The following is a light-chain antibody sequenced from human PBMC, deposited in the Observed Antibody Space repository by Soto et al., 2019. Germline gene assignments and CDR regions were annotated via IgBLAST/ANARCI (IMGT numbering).Light chain of an antibody. CDR1: TTDIGNYNY. V-gene: IGLV2-14*01. CDR2: EVS. CDR3: LSNPPSRTYV. Sequence: SALTQPASVSGSLGQSITISCTGTTTDIGNYNYVSWYQQSPGKAPKLLIYEVSNRPSGVSSRFSGSKSGNTASLTISRIQTEEEADYYRLSNPPSRTYVFGSGTKVTVL. J-gene: IGLJ1*01.